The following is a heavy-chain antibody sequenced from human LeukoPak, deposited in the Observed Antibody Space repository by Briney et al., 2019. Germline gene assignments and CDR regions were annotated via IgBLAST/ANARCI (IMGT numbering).Heavy chain of an antibody. J-gene: IGHJ4*02. Sequence: GGSLRLSCAASGLTFSSYGMHWVRQAPGKGLEWVAVISYDGSNKYYADSVKGRFTISRDNSKNTLYLQMNSLRAEDTAVYYCAKEFGGYYFDYWGQGTLVTVSS. CDR2: ISYDGSNK. CDR3: AKEFGGYYFDY. D-gene: IGHD3-10*01. V-gene: IGHV3-30*18. CDR1: GLTFSSYG.